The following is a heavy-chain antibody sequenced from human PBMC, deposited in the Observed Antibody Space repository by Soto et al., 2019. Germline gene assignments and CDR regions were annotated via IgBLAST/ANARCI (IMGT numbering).Heavy chain of an antibody. CDR2: IFSNDEK. D-gene: IGHD6-13*01. J-gene: IGHJ5*02. CDR3: ARIMRVAVAGPNWFDP. V-gene: IGHV2-26*01. CDR1: GFSLSNARMG. Sequence: QVTLKESGPVLVKPTETLTLTCTVSGFSLSNARMGVSWIRQPPGQPLEWLAHIFSNDEKSYSTSLKSRLTNSKDTSKSQVVLTMTNMDPVDTATYYCARIMRVAVAGPNWFDPWGQGTLVTVSS.